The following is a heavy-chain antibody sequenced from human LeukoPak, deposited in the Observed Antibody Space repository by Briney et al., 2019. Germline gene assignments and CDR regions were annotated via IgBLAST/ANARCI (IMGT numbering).Heavy chain of an antibody. CDR2: ISSSSNTI. Sequence: QPGGSLRLSCAASGFTFITYTMNWVRQAPGKGLEWVSYISSSSNTIYYADSVKGRFTISRDNAKNSLYLQMNSLRVEDTAVYYCARDMVGYSNGPALFDYWGQGTLVTVSS. J-gene: IGHJ4*02. V-gene: IGHV3-48*01. CDR1: GFTFITYT. D-gene: IGHD6-19*01. CDR3: ARDMVGYSNGPALFDY.